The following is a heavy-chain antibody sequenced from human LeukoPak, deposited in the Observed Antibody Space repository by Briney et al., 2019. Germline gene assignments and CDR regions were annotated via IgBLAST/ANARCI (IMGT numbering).Heavy chain of an antibody. CDR3: ARGTIITVIKPSSWFDY. Sequence: PAETLTLTCAVYGGSFSGYYWSWIRQPPGKGLEWIGEINHSGSTNYNPSLKSRVTILVDTSKNQCSLKRSSVTAADTAVYYWARGTIITVIKPSSWFDYWGQGTLVTVSS. CDR1: GGSFSGYY. D-gene: IGHD3-22*01. V-gene: IGHV4-34*01. CDR2: INHSGST. J-gene: IGHJ5*01.